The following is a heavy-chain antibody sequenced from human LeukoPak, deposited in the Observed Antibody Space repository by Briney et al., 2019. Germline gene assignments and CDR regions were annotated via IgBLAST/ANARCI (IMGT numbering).Heavy chain of an antibody. CDR1: GGSISSTSYY. CDR2: MYFSGAT. J-gene: IGHJ5*02. V-gene: IGHV4-39*01. D-gene: IGHD2-8*01. CDR3: ARHSLRQWGPSVCFDP. Sequence: PSETLSLTCTVAGGSISSTSYYWGWIRQPPGKGLEWIGSMYFSGATYYNPSLKSRAIISVDTSKNHLSLNLRSVTAADTAAYYCARHSLRQWGPSVCFDPWGQGTLVSVSS.